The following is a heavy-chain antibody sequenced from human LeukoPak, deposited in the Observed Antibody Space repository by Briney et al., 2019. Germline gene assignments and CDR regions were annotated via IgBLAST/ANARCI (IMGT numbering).Heavy chain of an antibody. D-gene: IGHD1-7*01. V-gene: IGHV4-59*01. J-gene: IGHJ4*02. Sequence: SETLSLTCTVSGGSISSWYWSWIRQPPGKGLEWIGNIYDSGSTNYNPSLKSRATMSVDTSKNQFSLKLSSVTAADTAVYYCARSRTGTTLNFDYWGQGTLVTVSS. CDR1: GGSISSWY. CDR2: IYDSGST. CDR3: ARSRTGTTLNFDY.